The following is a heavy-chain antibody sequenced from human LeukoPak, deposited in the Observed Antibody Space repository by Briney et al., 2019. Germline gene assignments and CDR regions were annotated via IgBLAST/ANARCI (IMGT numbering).Heavy chain of an antibody. J-gene: IGHJ5*02. V-gene: IGHV3-11*01. D-gene: IGHD3-22*01. CDR2: ISSSGSTI. Sequence: PGGSLRLSCAASGFTFSDYYMSWIRQAPGKGLEWVSYISSSGSTIYYADSVKGRFTISRDNAKNSLYLQMNSLRAEDTAVYYCARSSAYYYDSSGYYXPRWFDPWGQGTLVTVSS. CDR1: GFTFSDYY. CDR3: ARSSAYYYDSSGYYXPRWFDP.